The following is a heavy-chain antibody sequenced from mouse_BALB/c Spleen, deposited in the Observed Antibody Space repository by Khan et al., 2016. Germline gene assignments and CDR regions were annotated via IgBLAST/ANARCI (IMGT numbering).Heavy chain of an antibody. Sequence: EVELVESGGGLVQPGGSLRLSCATSGFTFTDYYISWVRQPPGKALEWLGFIRNKANGYTTEYSASVKGQFTISRDNSQKILYLQMNTLRAEDSATCYCARDMVTGVYWYFDVWGAGTTVTVSS. D-gene: IGHD2-13*01. J-gene: IGHJ1*01. CDR2: IRNKANGYTT. CDR1: GFTFTDYY. CDR3: ARDMVTGVYWYFDV. V-gene: IGHV7-3*02.